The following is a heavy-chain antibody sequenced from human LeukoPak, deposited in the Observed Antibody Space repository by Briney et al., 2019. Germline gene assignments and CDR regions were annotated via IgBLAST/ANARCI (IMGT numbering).Heavy chain of an antibody. CDR2: IYTSGST. CDR3: ARDPRYYGSGSSSYYYMDV. V-gene: IGHV4-4*07. D-gene: IGHD3-10*01. CDR1: GGSISSYY. Sequence: SETLSLTCTVSGGSISSYYWSWIRQPAGKGLEWIGRIYTSGSTNYNPSLKSRVTMSVDTSKNQFSLKLSSVTAADTAVYYCARDPRYYGSGSSSYYYMDVWGKGTTVTVSS. J-gene: IGHJ6*03.